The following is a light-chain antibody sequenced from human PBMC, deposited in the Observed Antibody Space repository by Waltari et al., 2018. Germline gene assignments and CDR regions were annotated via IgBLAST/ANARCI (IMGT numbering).Light chain of an antibody. CDR2: EVI. J-gene: IGLJ3*02. V-gene: IGLV2-23*02. CDR3: CSYVQKDIWL. CDR1: TGDGGNSNF. Sequence: QSALTQPASVSGAPGQSITISCTGTTGDGGNSNFVSWYQHHPGKVPKLIIYEVIKRPSGISDRCTGAKSGNTASPSISGLQAEDEADYYCCSYVQKDIWLFGGGTKVTVL.